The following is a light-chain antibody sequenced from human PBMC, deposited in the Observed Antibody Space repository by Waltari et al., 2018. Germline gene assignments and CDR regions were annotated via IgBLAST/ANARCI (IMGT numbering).Light chain of an antibody. CDR1: SSDVGGYSL. CDR2: AVS. Sequence: QSALTQPASVSGSPGQSITISCTGSSSDVGGYSLFSWYQQHPGKAPKLMIYAVSKRPSGVSHRFSGSKSGNTASLTISGLQTEDEADYYCCSYACSTTSSVVVGTGTKVIVL. CDR3: CSYACSTTSSVV. V-gene: IGLV2-23*02. J-gene: IGLJ1*01.